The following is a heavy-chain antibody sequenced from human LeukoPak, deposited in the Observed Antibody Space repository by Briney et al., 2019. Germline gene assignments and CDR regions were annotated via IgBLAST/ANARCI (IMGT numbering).Heavy chain of an antibody. CDR3: AKFSFGYGDYTWVEY. CDR2: IWYYGSKK. Sequence: QPGRSLRLSCAASGFTFSNYGMHWVRQAPGKGLEGVAVIWYYGSKKYYGDSVKGRVTISRDNSKNTLYLEMNSLRAEDTAVYYCAKFSFGYGDYTWVEYWGQGTLVTVSS. V-gene: IGHV3-33*06. D-gene: IGHD4-17*01. CDR1: GFTFSNYG. J-gene: IGHJ4*02.